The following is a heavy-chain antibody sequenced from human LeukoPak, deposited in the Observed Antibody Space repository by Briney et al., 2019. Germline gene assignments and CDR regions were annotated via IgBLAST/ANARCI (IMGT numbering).Heavy chain of an antibody. Sequence: GGSLRLSCAASGFTFSSYSMNWVRQAPGKGLEWVSSISSSSSYIYYADSVKGRFTISRDKAKNSLYLQMNSLRAEDTAVYYCARDPNGIGIAADGTQYYYYMDVWGKGTTVTVSS. D-gene: IGHD6-13*01. CDR1: GFTFSSYS. CDR3: ARDPNGIGIAADGTQYYYYMDV. V-gene: IGHV3-21*01. J-gene: IGHJ6*03. CDR2: ISSSSSYI.